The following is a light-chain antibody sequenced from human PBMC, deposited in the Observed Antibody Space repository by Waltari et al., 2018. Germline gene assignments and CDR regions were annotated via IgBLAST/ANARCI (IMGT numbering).Light chain of an antibody. V-gene: IGLV2-11*01. J-gene: IGLJ2*01. Sequence: QSALTQPRSVSGSPGQSVTISCTGTSSDVGGYNYVSWYQQPPGKAPKLMIYDVSKRPSGVPDRVAGSKSGNTLSLTISGLQAEDEADYYCCSYAGSFVVFGGGTNLTVL. CDR3: CSYAGSFVV. CDR2: DVS. CDR1: SSDVGGYNY.